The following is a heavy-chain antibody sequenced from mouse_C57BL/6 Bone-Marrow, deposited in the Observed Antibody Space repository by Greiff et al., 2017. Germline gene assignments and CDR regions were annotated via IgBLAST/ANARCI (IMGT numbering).Heavy chain of an antibody. CDR1: GFNIKDDY. D-gene: IGHD2-5*01. J-gene: IGHJ3*01. CDR3: TLYSTQAWFAY. V-gene: IGHV14-4*01. CDR2: IDPENGDT. Sequence: VQLQQSGAELVRPGASVKLSCTASGFNIKDDYMHWVKQRPEQGLEWIGWIDPENGDTEYASKFQGKATITADTSSNTAYLQLSSLTSEDAAVYYCTLYSTQAWFAYWGQGTLVTVSA.